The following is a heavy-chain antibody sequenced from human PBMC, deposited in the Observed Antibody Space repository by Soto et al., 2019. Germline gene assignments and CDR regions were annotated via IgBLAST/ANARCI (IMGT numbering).Heavy chain of an antibody. CDR2: IKSKTDGGTT. J-gene: IGHJ4*02. CDR1: GFTFSNAW. D-gene: IGHD5-12*01. Sequence: SLRLSCAASGFTFSNAWMSWVRQAPGKGLEWVGRIKSKTDGGTTDYAAPVKGRFTISRDDSKNTLYLQMNSLKTEDTAVYYCTTEYSGYDAFFDYWGQGTLVTVSS. V-gene: IGHV3-15*01. CDR3: TTEYSGYDAFFDY.